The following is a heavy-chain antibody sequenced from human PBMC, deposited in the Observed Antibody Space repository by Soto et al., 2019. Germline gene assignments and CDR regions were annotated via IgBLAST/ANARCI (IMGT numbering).Heavy chain of an antibody. CDR1: GGSFSGYY. CDR3: ARLGGYYQSLDT. J-gene: IGHJ5*02. D-gene: IGHD3-22*01. Sequence: PSETLSLTCAVYGGSFSGYYWSWIRQPPGKGLEWIGEINHSGSTNYNPSLKSRVTISVDTSMNQISLKLSSVTAADTAFYYCARLGGYYQSLDTWGQGTLVTVSS. V-gene: IGHV4-34*01. CDR2: INHSGST.